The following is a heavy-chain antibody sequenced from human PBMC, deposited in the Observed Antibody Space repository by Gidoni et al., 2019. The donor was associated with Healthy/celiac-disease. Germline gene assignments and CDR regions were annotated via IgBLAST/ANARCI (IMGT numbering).Heavy chain of an antibody. J-gene: IGHJ4*02. V-gene: IGHV3-11*01. CDR3: ARDLAYYDILTGYYWADY. D-gene: IGHD3-9*01. Sequence: QVQLVESGGGLVKPGGSLSLSCAASGFTFRDYSLSWIRQAPGKGLEWVSYISSSGSTIYYADSVKGRFTISRDNAKNSLYLQMTSLRAEDTAVYYCARDLAYYDILTGYYWADYWGQGTLVTVSS. CDR2: ISSSGSTI. CDR1: GFTFRDYS.